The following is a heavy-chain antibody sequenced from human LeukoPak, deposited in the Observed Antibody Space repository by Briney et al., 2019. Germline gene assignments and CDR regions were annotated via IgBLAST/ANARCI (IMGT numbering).Heavy chain of an antibody. D-gene: IGHD2-21*02. Sequence: GGSLRLSCAASGFTFDDYATHWVRQAPGKGLEWVSLISGDGGSTYYADSVKGRFTISRDNSKNSLYLQMNSLRTEDTALYYCAKDSSYCGGDCYSNWFDPWGQGTLVTVSS. J-gene: IGHJ5*02. CDR2: ISGDGGST. CDR3: AKDSSYCGGDCYSNWFDP. CDR1: GFTFDDYA. V-gene: IGHV3-43*02.